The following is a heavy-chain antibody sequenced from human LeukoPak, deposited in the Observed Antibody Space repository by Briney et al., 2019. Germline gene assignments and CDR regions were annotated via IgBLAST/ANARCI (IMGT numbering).Heavy chain of an antibody. CDR2: INSDGSST. J-gene: IGHJ4*02. Sequence: GGSLRLSCAASGFTFSSYWMHWVRQAPGKGLVWVSRINSDGSSTSYADSVKGRFTISRDNSKNTLYLQMNSLRAEDTAVYYCAISYSSSWYAFHFDYWGQGTLVTVSS. CDR1: GFTFSSYW. V-gene: IGHV3-74*01. D-gene: IGHD6-13*01. CDR3: AISYSSSWYAFHFDY.